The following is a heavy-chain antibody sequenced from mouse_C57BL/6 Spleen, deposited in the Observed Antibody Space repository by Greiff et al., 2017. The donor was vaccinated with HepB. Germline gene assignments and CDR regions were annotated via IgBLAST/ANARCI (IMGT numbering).Heavy chain of an antibody. CDR1: GFTFTDYY. D-gene: IGHD1-1*01. V-gene: IGHV7-3*01. CDR2: IRNKANGYTT. J-gene: IGHJ4*01. Sequence: EVMLVESGGGLVQPGGSLSLSCAASGFTFTDYYMSWVRQPPGKALEWLGFIRNKANGYTTEYSASVKGRFTISRDNSQSILYLQMNALRAEDSATYYCARSFYYYGSSPMDYWGQGTSVTVSS. CDR3: ARSFYYYGSSPMDY.